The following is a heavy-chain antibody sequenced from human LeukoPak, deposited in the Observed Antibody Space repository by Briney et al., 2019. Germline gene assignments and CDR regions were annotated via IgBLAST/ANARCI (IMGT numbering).Heavy chain of an antibody. D-gene: IGHD1-1*01. CDR2: IKQDGNEK. CDR1: GFTFSSYW. CDR3: ARGIDDGDNWFDS. J-gene: IGHJ5*01. Sequence: GGSLRLSCAASGFTFSSYWMSWVRQAPGKGLEWVANIKQDGNEKYYAYSVKGRFTISRDNAKNSLYLQMNSLRAEDTALYYCARGIDDGDNWFDSWGQGTLVTVSS. V-gene: IGHV3-7*03.